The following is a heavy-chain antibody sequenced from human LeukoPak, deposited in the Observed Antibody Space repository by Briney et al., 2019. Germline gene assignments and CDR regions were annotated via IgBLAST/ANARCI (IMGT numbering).Heavy chain of an antibody. CDR2: INPNSGGT. CDR1: GYTFTGHY. CDR3: ARGRAYSSGWYPWYYYYGMDV. Sequence: ASVKVSCKASGYTFTGHYMHWVRQAPGQGLEWMGWINPNSGGTNYAQKFQGRVTMTRDTSISTAYMELSRLRSDDTAVYYCARGRAYSSGWYPWYYYYGMDVWGQGTTVTVSS. D-gene: IGHD6-19*01. J-gene: IGHJ6*02. V-gene: IGHV1-2*02.